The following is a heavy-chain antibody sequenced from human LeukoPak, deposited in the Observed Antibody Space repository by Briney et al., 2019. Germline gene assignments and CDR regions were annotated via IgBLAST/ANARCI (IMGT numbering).Heavy chain of an antibody. Sequence: PGGALRLSCAATGGCFSSYAMCWVRQPPGKGLEWVSYISGSGGTTYYADSVRGRFTISRDNSKSTLYLQLNRLRAEDTAIYYCAKDRFCSGAGCSDAFDIWGQGTMVTVSS. CDR2: ISGSGGTT. V-gene: IGHV3-23*01. CDR1: GGCFSSYA. CDR3: AKDRFCSGAGCSDAFDI. J-gene: IGHJ3*02. D-gene: IGHD2-15*01.